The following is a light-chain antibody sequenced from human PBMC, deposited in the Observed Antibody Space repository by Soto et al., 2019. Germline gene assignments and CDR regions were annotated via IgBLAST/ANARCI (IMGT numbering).Light chain of an antibody. CDR1: SRDVGGSNY. J-gene: IGLJ3*02. V-gene: IGLV1-40*01. CDR3: QSYDSGLSGSV. CDR2: GNS. Sequence: QSVLIQPASVSGSPGQSITISCTGTSRDVGGSNYVSWYQHHPHRAPKLLIYGNSNRPSGVPDRFSGSKSGTSASLAITGLQAEDEADYYCQSYDSGLSGSVFGGGTKLTVL.